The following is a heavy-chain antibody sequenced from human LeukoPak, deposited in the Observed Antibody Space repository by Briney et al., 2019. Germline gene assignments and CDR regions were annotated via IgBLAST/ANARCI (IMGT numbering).Heavy chain of an antibody. CDR2: IYSSGST. J-gene: IGHJ6*02. CDR3: ARASSGAIYYYGMDV. CDR1: GDSISRSY. Sequence: PSETLSLTCTVSGDSISRSYWTWIRQSPGNRLEGIGCIYSSGSTRYHPSLKSRVTISEDTSKNQFSLRLSSVTAADTAVYYCARASSGAIYYYGMDVWGQGTTVTVSS. D-gene: IGHD3-10*01. V-gene: IGHV4-59*01.